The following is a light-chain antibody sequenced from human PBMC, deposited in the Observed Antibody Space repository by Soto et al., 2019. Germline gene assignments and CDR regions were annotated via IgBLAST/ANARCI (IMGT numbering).Light chain of an antibody. V-gene: IGKV3-20*01. CDR2: GAS. J-gene: IGKJ4*01. CDR1: QSVSSSY. CDR3: QQCDNSPLT. Sequence: DIVLTQSPGTLSLSPGERATLSCRASQSVSSSYLAWYQQKPGQAPRLLIYGASNRATGIPDKFSGSGSGTDFTLTISRLEPDDSAVYYCQQCDNSPLTFGGGTKVEI.